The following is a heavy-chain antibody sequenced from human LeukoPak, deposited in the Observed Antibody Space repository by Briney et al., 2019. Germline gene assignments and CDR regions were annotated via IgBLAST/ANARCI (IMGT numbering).Heavy chain of an antibody. J-gene: IGHJ4*02. Sequence: GSLRLSCAVSGFTFSNFWMSWVRQAPGRGLEWVANIHPEGNEKYHVESVEGRFTISRDNTKNLLFLQMNGLRVEDTAVYYCARGDDFSGDHWGQGTLVTVSS. V-gene: IGHV3-7*04. CDR2: IHPEGNEK. CDR1: GFTFSNFW. CDR3: ARGDDFSGDH. D-gene: IGHD1-1*01.